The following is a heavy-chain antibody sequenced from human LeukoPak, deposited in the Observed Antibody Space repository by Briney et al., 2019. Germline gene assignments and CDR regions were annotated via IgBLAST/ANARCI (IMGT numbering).Heavy chain of an antibody. CDR3: ARHGGAFDI. J-gene: IGHJ3*02. V-gene: IGHV3-7*01. CDR1: GFSFSDYY. Sequence: AGGSLRLSCAASGFSFSDYYMHWVRQAPGKGLEWVANIKEDGSDKYYVDSVKGRFTISKDNAKNSLYLQMNSLRGEDTAVYYCARHGGAFDIWGQGTLVTVSS. CDR2: IKEDGSDK. D-gene: IGHD3-10*01.